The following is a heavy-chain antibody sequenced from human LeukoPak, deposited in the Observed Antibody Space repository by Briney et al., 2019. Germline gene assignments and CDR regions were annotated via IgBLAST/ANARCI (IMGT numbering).Heavy chain of an antibody. J-gene: IGHJ4*02. CDR2: IYHSGST. CDR3: ARAYCSSTSCYCGY. CDR1: GGSISSSNW. D-gene: IGHD2-2*01. Sequence: SGTLSLTCAVSGGSISSSNWWSWVRQPPGKGLEWIGEIYHSGSTNYNPSLKSRVTISVDKSKNQFSLKLSSVTAADTAVYYCARAYCSSTSCYCGYWGQGTLSPSPQ. V-gene: IGHV4-4*02.